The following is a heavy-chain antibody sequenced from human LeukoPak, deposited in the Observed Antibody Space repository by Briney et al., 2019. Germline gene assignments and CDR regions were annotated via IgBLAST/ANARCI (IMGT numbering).Heavy chain of an antibody. CDR3: ARVATPDVSSPLDF. D-gene: IGHD6-19*01. CDR1: GGSITGFC. CDR2: IFSRGGA. Sequence: SETLSLTCAVSGGSITGFCWTWIRQPAGEGLQYIGRIFSRGGANYNPSLQSRVAMSVDTSQNLFSLKLTSVTAADTAVYFCARVATPDVSSPLDFWGQGILVTVSS. J-gene: IGHJ4*02. V-gene: IGHV4-4*07.